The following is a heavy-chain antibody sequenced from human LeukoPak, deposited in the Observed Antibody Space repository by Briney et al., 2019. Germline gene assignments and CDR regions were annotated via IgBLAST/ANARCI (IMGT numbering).Heavy chain of an antibody. D-gene: IGHD2-15*01. CDR1: GFTFEDYA. J-gene: IGHJ5*02. Sequence: GRSLRLSCAASGFTFEDYAMHWVRHAPGKGLEWVSGISWNSGSIGYADSVKGRFTLFRDNAKKSLYLQMNSLRAEDTALYYCAKAYCSGGSCYSSWFDPWGQGTLVTVSS. CDR2: ISWNSGSI. V-gene: IGHV3-9*01. CDR3: AKAYCSGGSCYSSWFDP.